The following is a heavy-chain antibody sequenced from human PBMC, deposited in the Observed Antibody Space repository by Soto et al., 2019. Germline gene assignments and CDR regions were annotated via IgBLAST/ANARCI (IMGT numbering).Heavy chain of an antibody. CDR2: IEISGRAT. V-gene: IGHV3-23*05. CDR3: AKGDGGYIDH. J-gene: IGHJ4*02. D-gene: IGHD3-16*01. CDR1: GFSFSNYA. Sequence: EVQLLESGGGLVQPGGSLRLSCIASGFSFSNYAMIWVRQAPGKGPEWVSSIEISGRATYYADAVKGRFTISRDDSKNAIYLQINSLRGEDTAVYFCAKGDGGYIDHWGQGSLVTVSS.